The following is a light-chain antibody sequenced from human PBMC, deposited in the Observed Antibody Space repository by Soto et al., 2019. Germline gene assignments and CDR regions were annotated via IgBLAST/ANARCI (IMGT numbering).Light chain of an antibody. CDR3: EYYGSSIT. CDR2: GTS. CDR1: QSISNNH. V-gene: IGKV3-20*01. J-gene: IGKJ4*01. Sequence: ELVLTHSPGTLSLSPGERVTLSCRASQSISNNHLAWYQQKPGQAPRLLIHGTSNRATGIPDRFSGSGSGTDFTLTFSRLEPEDFAVYYCEYYGSSITFGGGTRWIS.